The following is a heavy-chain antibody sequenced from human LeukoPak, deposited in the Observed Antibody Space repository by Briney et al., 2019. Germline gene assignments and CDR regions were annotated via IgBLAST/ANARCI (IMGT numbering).Heavy chain of an antibody. CDR2: IIPIFGSA. Sequence: GASVKVSCKASGGTFSSYAISWVRQAAGQGLEWMGGIIPIFGSANYAQKFQGRVTITADESTSTAYMELSSLRSEDTAVYYCAKGVYCSGGSCPLPNWFDPWGQGTLVTVSS. CDR3: AKGVYCSGGSCPLPNWFDP. J-gene: IGHJ5*02. V-gene: IGHV1-69*13. D-gene: IGHD2-15*01. CDR1: GGTFSSYA.